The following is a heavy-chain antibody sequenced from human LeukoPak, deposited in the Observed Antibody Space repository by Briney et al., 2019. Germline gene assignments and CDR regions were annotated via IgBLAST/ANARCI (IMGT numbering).Heavy chain of an antibody. Sequence: GASVKVSCKASGYTFTSYYMHWVRQAPGQGLEWMGWINPNSGGTNYAQKFQGRVTMTRDTSISTAYMELSRLRSDDTAVYYCARDLGSSVRGYSGYDYVQWGQGTLVIVSS. CDR2: INPNSGGT. CDR1: GYTFTSYY. J-gene: IGHJ4*02. V-gene: IGHV1-2*02. D-gene: IGHD5-12*01. CDR3: ARDLGSSVRGYSGYDYVQ.